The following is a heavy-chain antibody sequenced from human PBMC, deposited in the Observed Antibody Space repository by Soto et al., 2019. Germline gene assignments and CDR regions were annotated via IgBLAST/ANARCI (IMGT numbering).Heavy chain of an antibody. J-gene: IGHJ5*02. CDR2: IFSNDEK. CDR1: GFSLSNARMG. CDR3: ARIRRVAEYNWFDH. V-gene: IGHV2-26*01. D-gene: IGHD2-15*01. Sequence: QVTLKESGPVLVKPTETLTLTCTVSGFSLSNARMGVSWIRQPPGKALEWLAHIFSNDEKSYSTSLKSRLTISKDTSKRQVVLTMTNIDPVDTATYSCARIRRVAEYNWFDHWGQGTLVTVSS.